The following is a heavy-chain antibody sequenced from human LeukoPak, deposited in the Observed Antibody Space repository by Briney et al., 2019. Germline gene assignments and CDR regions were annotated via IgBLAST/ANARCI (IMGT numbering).Heavy chain of an antibody. V-gene: IGHV4-4*07. Sequence: SETLSLTCTVSGGSISSYYWSWIRQPAGKRLEWIGRIYTSGSTNYNASLKSRVSMSVDTSKNQFSLKLSSVTAADTAVLYCARENSGSYREFDYWGQGTLVTVSS. CDR3: ARENSGSYREFDY. D-gene: IGHD1-26*01. J-gene: IGHJ4*02. CDR2: IYTSGST. CDR1: GGSISSYY.